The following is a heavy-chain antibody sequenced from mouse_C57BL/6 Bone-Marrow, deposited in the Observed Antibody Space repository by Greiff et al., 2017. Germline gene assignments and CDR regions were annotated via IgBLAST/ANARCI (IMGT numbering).Heavy chain of an antibody. Sequence: VQLQQSGPELVKPGASVKISCKASGYTFTDYYMNWVKQSHGKSLEWIGDINPNNGGTSYNQKFKGKATLTVDKSSSTAYMELRSLTSEDSAFYYCITAYWGQGTLVTVSA. CDR3: ITAY. J-gene: IGHJ3*01. V-gene: IGHV1-26*01. CDR1: GYTFTDYY. CDR2: INPNNGGT. D-gene: IGHD1-1*01.